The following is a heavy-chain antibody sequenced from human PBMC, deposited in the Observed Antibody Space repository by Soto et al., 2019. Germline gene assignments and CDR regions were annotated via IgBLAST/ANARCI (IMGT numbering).Heavy chain of an antibody. V-gene: IGHV1-24*01. CDR2: FDPEDGET. J-gene: IGHJ3*02. CDR3: ATDLGATNAFDI. D-gene: IGHD1-26*01. CDR1: GYTLTELS. Sequence: ASVKFSCKVSGYTLTELSMHWVRQAPGKGLEWMGGFDPEDGETIYAQKFQGRVTMTEDTSTDTAYMELSSLRSEDTAVYYCATDLGATNAFDIWGQGTMVTVSS.